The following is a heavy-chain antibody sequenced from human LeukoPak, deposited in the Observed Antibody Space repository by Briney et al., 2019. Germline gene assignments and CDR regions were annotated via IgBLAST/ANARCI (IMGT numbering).Heavy chain of an antibody. V-gene: IGHV3-13*04. D-gene: IGHD5-12*01. J-gene: IGHJ6*02. CDR2: SGTAGDT. CDR3: ARQSGFRDYHYGMDV. CDR1: GFTFSSYD. Sequence: PGGSLRLSCAASGFTFSSYDMYWGRQATGKGVEWFSASGTAGDTYYPRSVKGRFTISTENAKNSLYLQMSSLRAGDTAVYYCARQSGFRDYHYGMDVWGQGTTVTVSS.